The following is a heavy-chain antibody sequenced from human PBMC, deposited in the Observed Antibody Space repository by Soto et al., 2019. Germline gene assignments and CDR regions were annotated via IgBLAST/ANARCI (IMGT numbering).Heavy chain of an antibody. D-gene: IGHD3-3*01. J-gene: IGHJ4*02. CDR1: GGSISSGGYY. CDR3: ARDGRDFWSGSHY. Sequence: PSETLSLTCTVSGGSISSGGYYWSWIRQHPGKGLEWIGYIYYSGSTYYNPSLKSRVTISVDTSKNQFSLKLSSVTAADTAAYYCARDGRDFWSGSHYWGQGTLVTVSS. V-gene: IGHV4-31*03. CDR2: IYYSGST.